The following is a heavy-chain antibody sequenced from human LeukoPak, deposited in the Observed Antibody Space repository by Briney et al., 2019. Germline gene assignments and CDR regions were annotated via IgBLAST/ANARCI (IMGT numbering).Heavy chain of an antibody. Sequence: ASLKVSCKASGYTFTSYDINWVRQATGQGLELIGWMTTNSGNTGYAQKFQGRVTITRNTSISTAYMELSSLRSEDTAVYYCARAPRYCSSTSCYDGFDYWGQGTLVTVSS. CDR1: GYTFTSYD. J-gene: IGHJ4*02. D-gene: IGHD2-2*01. CDR2: MTTNSGNT. V-gene: IGHV1-8*03. CDR3: ARAPRYCSSTSCYDGFDY.